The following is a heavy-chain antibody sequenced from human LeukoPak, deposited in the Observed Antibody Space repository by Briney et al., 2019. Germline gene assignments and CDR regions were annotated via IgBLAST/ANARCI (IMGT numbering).Heavy chain of an antibody. D-gene: IGHD3-22*01. CDR3: ARGGVSGYYYGRVRYFDY. CDR1: GGSISSYY. CDR2: IYYSGST. V-gene: IGHV4-59*08. J-gene: IGHJ4*02. Sequence: PSETLSLTCTVSGGSISSYYWSWIRQPPGKGLEWIGYIYYSGSTYYNPSLQSRLTISVDTSKNQFSLKLSSVTAADTAVYYCARGGVSGYYYGRVRYFDYWGQGTLVTVSS.